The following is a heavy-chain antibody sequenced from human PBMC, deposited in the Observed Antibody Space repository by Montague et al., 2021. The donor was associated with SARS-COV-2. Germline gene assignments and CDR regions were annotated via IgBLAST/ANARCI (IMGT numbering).Heavy chain of an antibody. CDR3: ARANPRGASLAY. CDR1: GFPFSGYW. J-gene: IGHJ4*02. Sequence: SLRLSCAASGFPFSGYWMSWFRQAPGKGPEWVAEIEENGGEKNYVDSVKGRSTISRDNAKNSLYLHMNSLRGEDTALYFCARANPRGASLAYWGQGTLVTVSS. CDR2: IEENGGEK. V-gene: IGHV3-7*01. D-gene: IGHD3-16*01.